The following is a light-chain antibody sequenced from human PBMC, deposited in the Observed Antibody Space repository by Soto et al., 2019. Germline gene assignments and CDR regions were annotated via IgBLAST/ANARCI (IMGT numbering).Light chain of an antibody. J-gene: IGLJ1*01. Sequence: QSVLTQPPSVSGAPGQRVTISCTGSSSNIGADYDVHWYQQFPGTAPKVLIYGNRNRPSGVPDRFSGSKSDNTASLTISGLQAEDEADYYCCSYAGTFTFVFGTGTKLTVL. CDR2: GNR. CDR3: CSYAGTFTFV. V-gene: IGLV1-40*01. CDR1: SSNIGADYD.